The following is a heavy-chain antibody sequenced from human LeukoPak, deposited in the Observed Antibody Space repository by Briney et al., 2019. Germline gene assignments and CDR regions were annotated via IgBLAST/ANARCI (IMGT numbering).Heavy chain of an antibody. D-gene: IGHD6-13*01. CDR3: AKDEAAAGVDFDY. V-gene: IGHV3-53*05. J-gene: IGHJ4*02. CDR2: IYSGGST. CDR1: GFTVSSNY. Sequence: GGSLRLSCAASGFTVSSNYTSWVRQAPGEGLEWVSVIYSGGSTYYADSVKGRFTISRDNSKNTLYLQMNSLRADDAAVYYCAKDEAAAGVDFDYWGQGTLVTVYS.